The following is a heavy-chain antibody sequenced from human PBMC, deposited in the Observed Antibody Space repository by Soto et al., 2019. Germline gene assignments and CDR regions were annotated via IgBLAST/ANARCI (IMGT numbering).Heavy chain of an antibody. CDR1: GYPFTTYW. CDR3: ARDGVSSTDYTWNYGTYFDY. D-gene: IGHD1-1*01. J-gene: IGHJ4*02. CDR2: IYPPDSDT. Sequence: PGASLKISWQISGYPFTTYWIGWVRQMPGKGLEWMGKIYPPDSDTRYSPSFQGRFTISRDSSSQTLYLQMNSLRPDDTAMYYCARDGVSSTDYTWNYGTYFDYWGPGALVTVSS. V-gene: IGHV5-51*01.